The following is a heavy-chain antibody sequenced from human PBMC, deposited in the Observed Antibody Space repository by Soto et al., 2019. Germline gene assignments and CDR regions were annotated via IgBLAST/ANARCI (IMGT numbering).Heavy chain of an antibody. CDR1: GYTLTSYY. CDR3: ARGVNLGPDF. Sequence: ASVKVSCKASGYTLTSYYMHWVRQAPGQGLEWMGIINPTDESPDYAQKFRGRVTITRDTSTSTVYMELRSLRSEDTAVYFCARGVNLGPDFWGRGTLVTVSS. J-gene: IGHJ4*02. CDR2: INPTDESP. V-gene: IGHV1-46*01. D-gene: IGHD3-10*01.